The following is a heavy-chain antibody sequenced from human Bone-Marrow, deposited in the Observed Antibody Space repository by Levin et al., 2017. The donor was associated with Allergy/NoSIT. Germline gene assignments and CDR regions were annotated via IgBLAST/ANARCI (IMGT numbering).Heavy chain of an antibody. D-gene: IGHD2-21*02. Sequence: SQTLSLTCSVSGSSLSSYDYYWSWIRQSPGKGLEWIGNIDNTGSTSYNPSLKSRFSISIDTSKNQYSLRLSSVTAADTSVYYCAREQDHDYRDYYFDTWGQGILVTVSS. J-gene: IGHJ5*02. V-gene: IGHV4-30-4*01. CDR3: AREQDHDYRDYYFDT. CDR2: IDNTGST. CDR1: GSSLSSYDYY.